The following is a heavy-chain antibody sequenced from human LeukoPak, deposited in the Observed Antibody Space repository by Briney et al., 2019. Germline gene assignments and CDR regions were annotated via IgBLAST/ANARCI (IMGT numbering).Heavy chain of an antibody. Sequence: ASVKVSCKASGGTFSSYAISWVRQAPGQGLEWMGRIIPILGIANYAQKFQGRVTITADKSTSTAYMELSSLRSEDTAVYYCARDSGHGSYYWKDWGQGTLVTVSS. D-gene: IGHD1-26*01. CDR2: IIPILGIA. J-gene: IGHJ4*02. V-gene: IGHV1-69*04. CDR3: ARDSGHGSYYWKD. CDR1: GGTFSSYA.